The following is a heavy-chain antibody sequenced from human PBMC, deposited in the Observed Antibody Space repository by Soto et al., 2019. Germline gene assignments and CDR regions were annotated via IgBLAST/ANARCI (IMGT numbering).Heavy chain of an antibody. CDR1: GFTFSNYW. J-gene: IGHJ4*02. V-gene: IGHV3-74*01. CDR2: INGDGSIT. D-gene: IGHD6-13*01. CDR3: ATVLIQAAGNTGRDY. Sequence: GGSLRLSCVASGFTFSNYWMHWVRQAPGKGLVWVSRINGDGSITGYADSVKGRFTISRDNAKHTLFLQMNSLRAEDTTVYYCATVLIQAAGNTGRDYLGQGTRVTVSS.